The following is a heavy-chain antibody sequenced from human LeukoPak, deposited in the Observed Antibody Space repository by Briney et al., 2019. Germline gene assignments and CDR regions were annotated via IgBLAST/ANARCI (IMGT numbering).Heavy chain of an antibody. J-gene: IGHJ5*02. D-gene: IGHD6-13*01. CDR2: INTDGSST. CDR3: ARESGIAAALDL. CDR1: GFTFSSYW. V-gene: IGHV3-74*01. Sequence: GGSLRLSCAASGFTFSSYWMHWVRQSPGKGLVWVSRINTDGSSTSYADSVKGRFTISRDNAKNTLYLQMNSLRAEDTAVYYCARESGIAAALDLWGQGTLVTVSS.